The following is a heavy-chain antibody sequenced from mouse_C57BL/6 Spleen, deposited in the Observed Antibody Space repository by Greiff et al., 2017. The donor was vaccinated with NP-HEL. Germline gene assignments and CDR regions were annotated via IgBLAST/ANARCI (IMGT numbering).Heavy chain of an antibody. Sequence: VQLQQPGAELVRPGSSVKLSCKASGYTFTSYWMHWVKQRPIQGLEWIGNIDPSDSETHYNQKFKDKATLTVDKSSSTAYMQLSSLTSEDSAVYYCARVGDYYGSSYVWFAYWGQGTLVTVSA. D-gene: IGHD1-1*01. V-gene: IGHV1-52*01. J-gene: IGHJ3*01. CDR2: IDPSDSET. CDR1: GYTFTSYW. CDR3: ARVGDYYGSSYVWFAY.